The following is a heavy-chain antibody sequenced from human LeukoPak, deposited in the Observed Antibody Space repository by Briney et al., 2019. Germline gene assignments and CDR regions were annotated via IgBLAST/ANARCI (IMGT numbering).Heavy chain of an antibody. V-gene: IGHV1-18*01. CDR2: ISAYNGNT. CDR3: PRDYEPQTKGDCFDP. CDR1: GYTFTSYG. J-gene: IGHJ5*02. D-gene: IGHD3-3*01. Sequence: ASVKVSCKASGYTFTSYGISWVRQAPGQGLEWMGGISAYNGNTNYAQKVQGRVTMTMDTPTTTAYMELRSLSSDDTAGYYCPRDYEPQTKGDCFDPWGQGTLVTVSS.